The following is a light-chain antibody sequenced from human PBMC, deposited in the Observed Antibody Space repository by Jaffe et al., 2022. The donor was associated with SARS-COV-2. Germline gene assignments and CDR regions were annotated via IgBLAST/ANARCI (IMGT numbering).Light chain of an antibody. J-gene: IGKJ1*01. V-gene: IGKV3-20*01. CDR2: GAS. CDR1: QSVSSTY. CDR3: QQYGNSPQT. Sequence: EIVLTQSPGTLSLSPGERATLSCRASQSVSSTYLAWYQQKPGQAPRLLIYGASSRATGIPDRISGSGSGTDFTLTISRLEPEDFAVYYCQQYGNSPQTFGQGTKVEIK.